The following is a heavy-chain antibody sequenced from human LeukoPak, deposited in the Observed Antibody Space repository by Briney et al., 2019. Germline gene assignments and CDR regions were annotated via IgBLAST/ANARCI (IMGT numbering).Heavy chain of an antibody. CDR2: IWYDGSNK. CDR3: ARDTIVATIPYYYYGMDV. Sequence: PGRSLRLSCAASGFTFSSYGMHWVRQAPGKGLGWVAVIWYDGSNKYYADSVKGRFTISRDNSKNTLYLQMNSLSAEDTAVYYCARDTIVATIPYYYYGMDVWGKGTTVTVSS. CDR1: GFTFSSYG. D-gene: IGHD5-12*01. V-gene: IGHV3-33*01. J-gene: IGHJ6*04.